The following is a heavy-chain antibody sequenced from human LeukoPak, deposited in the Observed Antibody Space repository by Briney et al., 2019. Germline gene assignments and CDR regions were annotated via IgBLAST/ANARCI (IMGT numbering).Heavy chain of an antibody. CDR3: ARNTWIQLWAGDYYYMDV. V-gene: IGHV1-69*05. CDR2: IIPIFATA. Sequence: ASVKVSCKASGGTFSSYAISWVRQAPGQGLEWMGRIIPIFATANYAQKFQGRVTITTDESTSTAYMELSSLRSEDTAVYYCARNTWIQLWAGDYYYMDVWGKGTTVTVSS. CDR1: GGTFSSYA. D-gene: IGHD5-18*01. J-gene: IGHJ6*03.